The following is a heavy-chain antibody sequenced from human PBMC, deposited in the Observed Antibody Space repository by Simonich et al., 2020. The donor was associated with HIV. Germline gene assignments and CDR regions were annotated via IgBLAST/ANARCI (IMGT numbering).Heavy chain of an antibody. D-gene: IGHD3-3*01. CDR2: INRSGSA. Sequence: QVQLQQWGAGLLKPSETLSLTCAVYGGSFSGYYWNWIRQPPGKGLEWIGEINRSGSANYNPSLKSRVTIAVDTSKNQFSVKLSSVTVADTAVYYCARRTTAYYNFWSGYYFDYWGQGTQVTVSS. CDR1: GGSFSGYY. CDR3: ARRTTAYYNFWSGYYFDY. V-gene: IGHV4-34*01. J-gene: IGHJ4*02.